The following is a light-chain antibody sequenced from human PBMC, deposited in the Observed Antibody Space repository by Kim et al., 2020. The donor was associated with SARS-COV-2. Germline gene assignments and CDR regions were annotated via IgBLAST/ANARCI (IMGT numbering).Light chain of an antibody. CDR2: RNN. V-gene: IGLV10-54*01. J-gene: IGLJ3*02. CDR1: SDNVGNQA. CDR3: SAWDISLSALM. Sequence: HTASIACPCNSDNVGNQAAAWQQQHQGHPPKRLSYRNNSRPSGISDRFSASRSGNIASLTITRLQPEDEADYYCSAWDISLSALMFGGGTRLTVL.